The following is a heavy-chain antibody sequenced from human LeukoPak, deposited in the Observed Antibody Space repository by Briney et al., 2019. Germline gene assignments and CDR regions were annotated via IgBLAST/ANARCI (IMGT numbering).Heavy chain of an antibody. CDR2: IYYSGST. CDR1: GGSIRSGDFY. CDR3: ARGYSSSWSI. D-gene: IGHD6-13*01. J-gene: IGHJ3*02. V-gene: IGHV4-61*08. Sequence: SETLSLTCTVSGGSIRSGDFYWSWIRQPPGKGLEWIGYIYYSGSTNYNPSLKSRVTISVDTSKNQFSLKLSSVTAADTAVYYCARGYSSSWSIWGQGTMVTVSS.